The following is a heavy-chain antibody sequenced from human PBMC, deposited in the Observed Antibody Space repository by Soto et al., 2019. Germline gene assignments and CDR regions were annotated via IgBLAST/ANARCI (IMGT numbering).Heavy chain of an antibody. CDR1: GYSFTSYW. CDR3: ARSLSSSWYSSSAFDI. V-gene: IGHV5-51*01. Sequence: XXSLKISCKGSGYSFTSYWIGWVLQMPGKGLEWMGIIYPGDSDTRYSPSFQGQVTISADKSISTAYLQWSSLKASDTAMYYCARSLSSSWYSSSAFDIWGQGTMVTVSS. CDR2: IYPGDSDT. J-gene: IGHJ3*02. D-gene: IGHD6-13*01.